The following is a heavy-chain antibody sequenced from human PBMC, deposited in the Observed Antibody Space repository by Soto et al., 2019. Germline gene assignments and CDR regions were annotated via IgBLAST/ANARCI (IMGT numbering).Heavy chain of an antibody. D-gene: IGHD3-22*01. CDR1: GGSISSGVYY. Sequence: SETLSLTCTVSGGSISSGVYYWSWIRHYPGNGLEWIGYIYYSGSTYSNPSLQSRVIISVDTSNNQFSLKLSSVTAADTAVYYCASLCAGYYYASSAYYFDYWAKGKLPNVSS. CDR3: ASLCAGYYYASSAYYFDY. CDR2: IYYSGST. V-gene: IGHV4-31*03. J-gene: IGHJ4*02.